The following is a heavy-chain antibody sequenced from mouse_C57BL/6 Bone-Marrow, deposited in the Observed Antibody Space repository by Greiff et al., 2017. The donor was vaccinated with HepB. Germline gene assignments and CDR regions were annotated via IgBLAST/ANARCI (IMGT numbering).Heavy chain of an antibody. D-gene: IGHD1-1*01. CDR1: GYTFTSYW. Sequence: VQLQQPGAELVRPGTSVKLSCKASGYTFTSYWMHWVKQRPGQGLEWIGVIDPSDSYTNYNQKFKGKATLTVDTSSSTAYMQLSSLTSEDSAVYYCARGDKTVVAPLAYWGQGTRVTVS. CDR3: ARGDKTVVAPLAY. V-gene: IGHV1-59*01. CDR2: IDPSDSYT. J-gene: IGHJ3*01.